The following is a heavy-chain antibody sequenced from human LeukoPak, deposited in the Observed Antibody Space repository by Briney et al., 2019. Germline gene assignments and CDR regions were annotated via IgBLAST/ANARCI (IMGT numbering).Heavy chain of an antibody. CDR3: ARLGYYYDSSGYSPPYFDY. CDR1: GYSFTSYL. CDR2: LYPGESDT. D-gene: IGHD3-22*01. J-gene: IGHJ4*02. Sequence: GGSLKTSCKGSGYSFTSYLIGWVRQVPGKGLGWVGHLYPGESDTRYSPSFQGKVTLSAAKSLSTAYLQWSSLNASDTAMSYCARLGYYYDSSGYSPPYFDYWGQGTLVTVSS. V-gene: IGHV5-51*01.